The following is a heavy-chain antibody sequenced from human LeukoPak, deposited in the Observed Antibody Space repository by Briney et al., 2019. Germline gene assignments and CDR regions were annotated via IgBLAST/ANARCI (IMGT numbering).Heavy chain of an antibody. D-gene: IGHD3-16*01. CDR3: ARGLGLPEGDGLSL. J-gene: IGHJ4*02. V-gene: IGHV1-8*03. Sequence: ASVKVSFKASGYTFTSYDINWVRQATGQGLEWMGWMDPNSGNTGYAQKFQGRVTITRNTSISTAYMELSSLRSEDTAVYYCARGLGLPEGDGLSLWGQGTLVTVSS. CDR1: GYTFTSYD. CDR2: MDPNSGNT.